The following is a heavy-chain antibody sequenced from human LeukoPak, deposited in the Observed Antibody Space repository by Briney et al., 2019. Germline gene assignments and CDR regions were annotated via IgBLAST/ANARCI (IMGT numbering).Heavy chain of an antibody. CDR1: DGSISSYY. CDR3: ARATYISSRASQLGY. CDR2: IHSSGTT. Sequence: PSETLSLTCIVADGSISSYYWSWIRQPPGKGLEWMGYIHSSGTTNYSPSLKSRITMSLDTSKNQSSLRLRSVTAADTAMYYCARATYISSRASQLGYWGQGTLVTVSS. J-gene: IGHJ4*02. V-gene: IGHV4-59*13. D-gene: IGHD6-13*01.